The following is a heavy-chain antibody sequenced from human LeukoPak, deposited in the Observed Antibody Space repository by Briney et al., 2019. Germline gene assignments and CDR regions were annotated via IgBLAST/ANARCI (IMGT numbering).Heavy chain of an antibody. J-gene: IGHJ6*02. CDR3: AKDHPRITIFGVVIAPDV. V-gene: IGHV3-30*04. D-gene: IGHD3-3*01. CDR2: ISYDGNNK. CDR1: GFIFNMFP. Sequence: GGSLRLSCAASGFIFNMFPMHWVRQAPGKGLECVAVISYDGNNKYYADSVNGRFTISRDNSKNTLFLQMNSLRAEDTAVYYCAKDHPRITIFGVVIAPDVWGQGTTVTVSS.